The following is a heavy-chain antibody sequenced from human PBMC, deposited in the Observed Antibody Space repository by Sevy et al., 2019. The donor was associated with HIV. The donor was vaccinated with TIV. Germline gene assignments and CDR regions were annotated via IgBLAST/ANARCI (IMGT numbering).Heavy chain of an antibody. CDR3: VRNGGAYDSGFDP. V-gene: IGHV3-21*05. CDR2: IRSSGSDI. J-gene: IGHJ5*02. D-gene: IGHD3-22*01. Sequence: GGSLRLSCAASGFTFSSYAMSWVRQAPGKGLEWVSKIRSSGSDIYYADSVKGRFTISRDNAKDSLNLQMNSLRAEDTAVYYCVRNGGAYDSGFDPWGQGTLVTVSS. CDR1: GFTFSSYA.